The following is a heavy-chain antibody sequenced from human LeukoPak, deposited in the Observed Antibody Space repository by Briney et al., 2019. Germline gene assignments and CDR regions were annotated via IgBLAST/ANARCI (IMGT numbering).Heavy chain of an antibody. Sequence: SETLSLTCTVSGYSISSGYYWGWIRQPPGKGLEWIGSIYHSGSTYYNPSLKSRVTISVDTSKNQFSLKLSSVTAADTAVYYCARGPRRYNWNYAFDYWGQGTLVTVSS. V-gene: IGHV4-38-2*02. CDR2: IYHSGST. D-gene: IGHD1-7*01. J-gene: IGHJ4*02. CDR3: ARGPRRYNWNYAFDY. CDR1: GYSISSGYY.